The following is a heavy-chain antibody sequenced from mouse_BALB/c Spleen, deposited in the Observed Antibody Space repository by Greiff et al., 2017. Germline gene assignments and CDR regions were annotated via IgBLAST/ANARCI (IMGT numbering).Heavy chain of an antibody. CDR2: ISYSGST. CDR1: GYSITSDYA. CDR3: ARYGNYNAMDY. D-gene: IGHD2-1*01. J-gene: IGHJ4*01. Sequence: EVKLMESGPGLVKPSQSLSLTCTVTGYSITSDYAWNWIRQFPGNKLEWMGYISYSGSTSYNPSLKSRISITRDTSKNQFFLQLNSVTTEDTATYYCARYGNYNAMDYWGQGTSVTVSS. V-gene: IGHV3-2*02.